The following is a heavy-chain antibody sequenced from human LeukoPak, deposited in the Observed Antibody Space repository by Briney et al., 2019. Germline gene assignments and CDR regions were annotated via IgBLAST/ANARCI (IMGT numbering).Heavy chain of an antibody. CDR3: ARAAPPRQWLLYGRREEFDY. J-gene: IGHJ4*02. V-gene: IGHV1-8*01. Sequence: ASVKVSCKASGYSFTSYDINWVRQATGQGLEWVGSMNPNSGNTDYAQKLQGRITMTRNTSISTAYMELSSLRSEDTAVYYCARAAPPRQWLLYGRREEFDYWGQRTLVTVSS. CDR2: MNPNSGNT. CDR1: GYSFTSYD. D-gene: IGHD3-3*01.